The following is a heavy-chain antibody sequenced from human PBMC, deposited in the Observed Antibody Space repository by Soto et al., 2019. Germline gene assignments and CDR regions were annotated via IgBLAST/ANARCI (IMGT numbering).Heavy chain of an antibody. CDR2: IYPGDSDT. CDR1: GYSFTSCG. J-gene: IGHJ6*04. Sequence: PGESLKISCKGSGYSFTSCGIGWVRQMPGKGLEWMGIIYPGDSDTRYSPSFQGQVTISADKSFSTAYLQWSSLKASDTAMYYCARTAAAPKYYYGVDVWGKGPTVTISS. D-gene: IGHD6-13*01. V-gene: IGHV5-51*01. CDR3: ARTAAAPKYYYGVDV.